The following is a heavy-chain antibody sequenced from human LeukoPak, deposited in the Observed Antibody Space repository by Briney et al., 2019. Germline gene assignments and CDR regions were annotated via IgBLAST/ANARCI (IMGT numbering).Heavy chain of an antibody. D-gene: IGHD2-15*01. CDR3: ARVRLGYCSGGSCHIIDY. Sequence: SETLSLTCTVSGGSISSYYWSWIRQPPGKGLEWIGYIYYSGSTNYNPYLKSRVTISVDTSKNQFSLKLSSVTAADTAVYYCARVRLGYCSGGSCHIIDYWGQGTLVTVSS. CDR2: IYYSGST. V-gene: IGHV4-59*01. J-gene: IGHJ4*02. CDR1: GGSISSYY.